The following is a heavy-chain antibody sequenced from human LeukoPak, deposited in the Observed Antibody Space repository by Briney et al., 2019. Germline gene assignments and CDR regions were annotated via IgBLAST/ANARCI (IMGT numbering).Heavy chain of an antibody. D-gene: IGHD1-1*01. CDR1: GGTFSSYA. CDR2: IIPIFGTA. Sequence: SVKVSCKASGGTFSSYAISWVRQAPGQGLEWIGEIIPIFGTANYAQKCQGRVTITTDESTSTACMELSSLRSEDPAVYYCARGTLTIQMEFGYWGQGTLVTVSS. J-gene: IGHJ4*02. CDR3: ARGTLTIQMEFGY. V-gene: IGHV1-69*05.